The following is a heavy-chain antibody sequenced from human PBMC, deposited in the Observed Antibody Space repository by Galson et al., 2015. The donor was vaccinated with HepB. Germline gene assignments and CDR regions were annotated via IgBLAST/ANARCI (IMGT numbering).Heavy chain of an antibody. CDR1: GFTFSTYA. CDR2: ISGSGSST. Sequence: SLRLSCAASGFTFSTYAMSWVRQAPGKGLEWVSVISGSGSSTYYADSVKGRFTISRDNSKNTLYLQMNSLRAEDTAVYHCAKHYYDSSGPIGHWYFDLWGRGTLVTVSS. J-gene: IGHJ2*01. D-gene: IGHD3-22*01. V-gene: IGHV3-23*01. CDR3: AKHYYDSSGPIGHWYFDL.